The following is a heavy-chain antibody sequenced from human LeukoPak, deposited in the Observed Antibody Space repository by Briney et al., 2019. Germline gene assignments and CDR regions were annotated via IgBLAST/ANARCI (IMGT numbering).Heavy chain of an antibody. J-gene: IGHJ6*03. Sequence: GGSLRLSCAASGFTLSSYAMSWVRQAPGKGLEWVSAISGSGGSTYYADSVKGRFTISRDNSKNTLYLQMNSRRAEDTAVYYWARETEWLLIYYYRDVWGKGTTGTVSS. CDR3: ARETEWLLIYYYRDV. CDR1: GFTLSSYA. V-gene: IGHV3-23*01. CDR2: ISGSGGST. D-gene: IGHD3-3*01.